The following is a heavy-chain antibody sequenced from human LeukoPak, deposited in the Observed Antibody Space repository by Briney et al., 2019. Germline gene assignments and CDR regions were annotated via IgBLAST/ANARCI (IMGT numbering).Heavy chain of an antibody. CDR2: IYSGGST. Sequence: GGSLRLSCAASAFTVGSNYMSWVRQAPGKGLEWVSVIYSGGSTYYADSVKGRFTISRDNSKNTLYLQMNSLRAEDTAVYYCARDRAVAGTGIIDYWGQGTLVTVSS. CDR1: AFTVGSNY. D-gene: IGHD6-19*01. J-gene: IGHJ4*02. CDR3: ARDRAVAGTGIIDY. V-gene: IGHV3-66*01.